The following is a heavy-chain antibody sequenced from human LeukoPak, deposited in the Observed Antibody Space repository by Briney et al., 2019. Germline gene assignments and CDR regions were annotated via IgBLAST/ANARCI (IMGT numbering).Heavy chain of an antibody. CDR1: GGFIASHS. CDR3: ARGPSGYYYG. D-gene: IGHD3-22*01. CDR2: IYTSGGS. Sequence: SETLSLTCTVSGGFIASHSWSWIRQPAGKGLEWIGRIYTSGGSDYNPSLKSRVTMSLDTSKNQFYLKMTSVTAADTAVYYCARGPSGYYYGWGQGILVTVSS. J-gene: IGHJ4*02. V-gene: IGHV4-4*07.